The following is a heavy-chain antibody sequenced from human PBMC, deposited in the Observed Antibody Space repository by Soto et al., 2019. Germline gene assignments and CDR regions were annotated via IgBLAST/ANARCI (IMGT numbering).Heavy chain of an antibody. V-gene: IGHV3-23*01. J-gene: IGHJ4*01. CDR1: VFTFRSYG. D-gene: IGHD1-7*01. CDR3: AGWNYHY. CDR2: ISQSAGGNT. Sequence: PGGPLRLSGAAPVFTFRSYGMMWVRQAPGKGLEWVSAISQSAGGNTYYADSVKGRFTISRDDSKNTLYLQMDSLRPEDTAQYYCAGWNYHYWGHGTQVTVSS.